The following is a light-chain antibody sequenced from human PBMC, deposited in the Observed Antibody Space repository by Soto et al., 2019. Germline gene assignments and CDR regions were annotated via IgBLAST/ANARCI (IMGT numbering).Light chain of an antibody. J-gene: IGLJ2*01. V-gene: IGLV2-14*01. Sequence: LTQPASVSGSPGQSITISCTGTSSDIGRYKFVSWFQQHPGKAPKLLIFEGTNRPSGVSNRFSGSKSGNTASLTISGLQAEDEAIYFCSSSTNTNTLVIFGGGTKVTVL. CDR3: SSSTNTNTLVI. CDR2: EGT. CDR1: SSDIGRYKF.